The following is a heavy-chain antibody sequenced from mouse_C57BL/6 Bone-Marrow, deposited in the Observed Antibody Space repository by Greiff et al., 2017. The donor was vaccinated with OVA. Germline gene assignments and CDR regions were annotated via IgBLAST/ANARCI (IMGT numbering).Heavy chain of an antibody. Sequence: QVQLQQSGPELVKPGASVKLSCKASGYTFTSYDINWVKQRPGQGLEWIGWIYPRDGSTKYNEKFKGKATLTVDTSSSTAYMELHSLTSEDSAVYFCARLDDYDRPYHWYCDVWGTGTTVTVSS. CDR1: GYTFTSYD. CDR2: IYPRDGST. D-gene: IGHD2-4*01. V-gene: IGHV1-85*01. J-gene: IGHJ1*03. CDR3: ARLDDYDRPYHWYCDV.